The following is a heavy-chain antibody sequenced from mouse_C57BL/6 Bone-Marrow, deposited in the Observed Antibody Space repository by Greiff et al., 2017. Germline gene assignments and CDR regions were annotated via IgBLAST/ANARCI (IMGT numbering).Heavy chain of an antibody. Sequence: EVQLQQSGPEWGKPGGSGKMYGQASGSSFTAYNINWVKQSNGKSLEWIGVINPNYGTTSYNQKFKGKATLTVDQSSRTAYMQLNSLTSEDSAVYYCARGLRLPYYYAMDYWGQGPSVTVSS. D-gene: IGHD3-2*02. V-gene: IGHV1-39*01. J-gene: IGHJ4*01. CDR1: GSSFTAYN. CDR3: ARGLRLPYYYAMDY. CDR2: INPNYGTT.